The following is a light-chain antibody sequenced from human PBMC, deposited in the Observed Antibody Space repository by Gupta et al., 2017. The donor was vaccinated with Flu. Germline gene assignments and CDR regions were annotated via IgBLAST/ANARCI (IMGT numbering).Light chain of an antibody. CDR2: GAS. Sequence: EIVWTQSPGLLSLSPGERATLFCRASQSVSSSYLAWYQQKPCQVPRLLIHGASSRDTGIPDRFSHTASGTDFTLTISGREPEDFAVYYCQHYGSSPLFTFDAGINVNLK. CDR1: QSVSSSY. CDR3: QHYGSSPLFT. V-gene: IGKV3-20*01. J-gene: IGKJ3*01.